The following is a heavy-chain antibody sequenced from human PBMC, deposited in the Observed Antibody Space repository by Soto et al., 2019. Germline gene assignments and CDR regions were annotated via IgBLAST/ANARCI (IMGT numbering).Heavy chain of an antibody. D-gene: IGHD3-22*01. V-gene: IGHV1-3*01. J-gene: IGHJ4*02. CDR2: INAGNGNT. CDR1: GYTFTTYA. CDR3: AGSRYYYDSSGYSFAY. Sequence: QVQLVQSGAEVKKPGASVKVSCKASGYTFTTYAMHWVRQAPGQRLEWMGWINAGNGNTIYSQKFQGRVTITRDTSASTAYRELSSLRSEDTAVYYCAGSRYYYDSSGYSFAYWGQGTLVTVSS.